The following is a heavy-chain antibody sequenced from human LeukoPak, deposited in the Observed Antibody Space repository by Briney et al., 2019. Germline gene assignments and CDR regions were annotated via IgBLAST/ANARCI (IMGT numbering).Heavy chain of an antibody. J-gene: IGHJ4*02. V-gene: IGHV1-24*01. CDR1: GYTLTELS. CDR3: ATRYGVAAADFDY. Sequence: ASVKVSCKVSGYTLTELSMHWVRQAPGKGPEWMGGFDPEDGETIYAQKFQGRVTMTEDTSTDTAYMELSSLRSEDTAVYYCATRYGVAAADFDYWGQGTLVTVPS. D-gene: IGHD6-13*01. CDR2: FDPEDGET.